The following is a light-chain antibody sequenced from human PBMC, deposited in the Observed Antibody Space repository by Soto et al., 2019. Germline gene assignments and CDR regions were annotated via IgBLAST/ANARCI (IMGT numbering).Light chain of an antibody. Sequence: DIQMTQSPSSLSASVGDRVTITCQASQDISKSLNWYQQKPGKAPKLLIYDASNLETGVPSRFSGSGSGTDFTFTISSLQAEDIATYYCQQYDNLPPGTFGQGTRLEIK. CDR1: QDISKS. CDR2: DAS. CDR3: QQYDNLPPGT. V-gene: IGKV1-33*01. J-gene: IGKJ5*01.